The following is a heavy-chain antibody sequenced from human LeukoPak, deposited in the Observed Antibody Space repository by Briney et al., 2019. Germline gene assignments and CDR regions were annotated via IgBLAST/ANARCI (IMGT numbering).Heavy chain of an antibody. J-gene: IGHJ4*02. CDR3: ARVPLQFQEPFDY. D-gene: IGHD5-24*01. CDR2: INHPGGT. Sequence: PSETLSLTCVVYGGSISNYYWSWIRQPPGKGLEWIGEINHPGGTNYHPSLKSRVTISIDTSHYQFSLKLNSVTAADTAVYYCARVPLQFQEPFDYWGQGTLVTVSS. CDR1: GGSISNYY. V-gene: IGHV4-34*01.